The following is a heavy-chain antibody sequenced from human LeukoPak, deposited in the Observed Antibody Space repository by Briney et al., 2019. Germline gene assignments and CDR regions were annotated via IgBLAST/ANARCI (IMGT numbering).Heavy chain of an antibody. Sequence: GGSLRLSCAASGFTFSSYVMHWVRQAPGKGLEWVAIISYDGSNEYYADSVKGRFTISRDNSKNTLYLQMNSLRAADTAVYYCATYDILTGYSLDYWGQGTLVTVSS. V-gene: IGHV3-30*04. D-gene: IGHD3-9*01. CDR3: ATYDILTGYSLDY. J-gene: IGHJ4*02. CDR2: ISYDGSNE. CDR1: GFTFSSYV.